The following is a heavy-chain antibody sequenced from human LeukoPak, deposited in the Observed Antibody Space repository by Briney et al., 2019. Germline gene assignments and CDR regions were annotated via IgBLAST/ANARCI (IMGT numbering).Heavy chain of an antibody. CDR2: IKQDGSEK. CDR1: GFTFSNYW. D-gene: IGHD5-12*01. J-gene: IGHJ6*03. CDR3: ARDGATFSGYDWYYYMDV. Sequence: GGSRRLSCAASGFTFSNYWMSWVRQAPGKGLEWVASIKQDGSEKYYVDSVKGRFTISRDNAKNSLYLQMNSLRAEDTAVYYCARDGATFSGYDWYYYMDVWGKGTTVTVSS. V-gene: IGHV3-7*01.